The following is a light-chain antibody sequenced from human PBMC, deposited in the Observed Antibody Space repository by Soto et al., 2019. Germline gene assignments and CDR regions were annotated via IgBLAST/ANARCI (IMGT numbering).Light chain of an antibody. CDR3: QQYNDWAPLT. J-gene: IGKJ4*01. Sequence: EIVMTQSPATLSVSPGERATLSCRASQSVSSNLAWYQQKPGQAPRLLISGASTRATGIPARFSGSGSGTEFTLTISSRQSEEFAVYYCQQYNDWAPLTFGGGTNVEIK. V-gene: IGKV3D-15*01. CDR1: QSVSSN. CDR2: GAS.